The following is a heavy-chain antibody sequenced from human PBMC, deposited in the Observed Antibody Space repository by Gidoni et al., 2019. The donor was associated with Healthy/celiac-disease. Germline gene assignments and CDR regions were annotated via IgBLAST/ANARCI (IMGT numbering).Heavy chain of an antibody. CDR2: IISSSSTI. CDR1: GFAFSSYG. Sequence: VQLVVSGGGLVPPGGCRRLPWAALGFAFSSYGMNWGRTAPGKGLEWVSYIISSSSTIYYADSVKGRFTISRDNAKNSLYLQMNSLRAEDTAVYYCARDSYGPYYYYYMDVWGKGTTVTVSS. J-gene: IGHJ6*03. V-gene: IGHV3-48*01. CDR3: ARDSYGPYYYYYMDV. D-gene: IGHD4-17*01.